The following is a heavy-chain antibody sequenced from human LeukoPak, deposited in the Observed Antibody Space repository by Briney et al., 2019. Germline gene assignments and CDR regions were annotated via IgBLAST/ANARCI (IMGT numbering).Heavy chain of an antibody. V-gene: IGHV3-23*01. Sequence: GGSLRLSCAASGFTFSSYAMSWVRQAPGKGLEWVSAISGSGGSTYYADSVKGRFTISRDNSKNTLYLQMNSLRAEDTAVYYCAKEVVVLTVCAIPGRDYWGQGTLVTVSS. CDR1: GFTFSSYA. D-gene: IGHD2-8*01. CDR2: ISGSGGST. CDR3: AKEVVVLTVCAIPGRDY. J-gene: IGHJ4*02.